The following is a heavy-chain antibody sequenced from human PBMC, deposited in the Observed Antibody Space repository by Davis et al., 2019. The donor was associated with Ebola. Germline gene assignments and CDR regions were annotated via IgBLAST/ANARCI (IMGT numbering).Heavy chain of an antibody. V-gene: IGHV4-34*01. CDR2: INHSGST. Sequence: PSETLSLTCAVYGGSFSGYYWSWIRQPPGKGLEWIGEINHSGSTNYNPSLKGRVTISVGTSKNQFSLKLSSVTAADTAVYYCAGDSPPMTTVTTLYYGMDVWGQGTTVTVSS. D-gene: IGHD4-17*01. CDR3: AGDSPPMTTVTTLYYGMDV. J-gene: IGHJ6*02. CDR1: GGSFSGYY.